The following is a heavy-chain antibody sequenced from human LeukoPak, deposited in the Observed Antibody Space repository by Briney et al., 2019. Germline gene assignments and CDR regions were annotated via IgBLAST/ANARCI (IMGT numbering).Heavy chain of an antibody. CDR1: GGSISSYY. D-gene: IGHD2-2*01. J-gene: IGHJ4*02. CDR3: ARGIVVVPAVQAFFDY. Sequence: SETLSLTCTVSGGSISSYYWSWIRQPPGKGLEWIGYIYYSGSTNYNPSLKSRVTISVDTSKNQFSLKLSSVTAADTAVYYCARGIVVVPAVQAFFDYWGQGTLVTVSS. CDR2: IYYSGST. V-gene: IGHV4-59*01.